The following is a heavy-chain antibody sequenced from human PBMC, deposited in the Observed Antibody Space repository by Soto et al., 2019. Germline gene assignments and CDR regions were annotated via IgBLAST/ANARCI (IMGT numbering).Heavy chain of an antibody. J-gene: IGHJ5*02. CDR2: IIPIFGTA. CDR1: GGTFSSYA. Sequence: SVKVSCKASGGTFSSYAISWVRQARGQGLEWMGGIIPIFGTANYAQKFQGRVTITADESTSTAYMELSSLRSEDTAVYYCARVFHPGVSSSWYSVVGWFDPWGQGTLVTVSS. CDR3: ARVFHPGVSSSWYSVVGWFDP. D-gene: IGHD6-13*01. V-gene: IGHV1-69*13.